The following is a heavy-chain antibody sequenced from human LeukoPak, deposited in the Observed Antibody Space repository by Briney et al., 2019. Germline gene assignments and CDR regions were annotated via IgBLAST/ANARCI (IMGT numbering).Heavy chain of an antibody. CDR1: GGSISSYY. Sequence: NTSETLSLTCTVSGGSISSYYWSWIRQPPGKGLEWIGYIYYSGSTNYNPSLKSRVTISVDTSKNQFSLKLSSVTAADTAVYYCARGWYQLLAWGQGTLVTVSS. V-gene: IGHV4-59*01. CDR2: IYYSGST. J-gene: IGHJ5*02. D-gene: IGHD2-2*01. CDR3: ARGWYQLLA.